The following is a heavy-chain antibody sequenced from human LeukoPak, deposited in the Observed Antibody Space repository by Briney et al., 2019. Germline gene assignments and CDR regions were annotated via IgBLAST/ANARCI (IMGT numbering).Heavy chain of an antibody. CDR3: ARAEGDYYYYFYMDV. CDR2: ISSSDRTT. Sequence: NPGGSLRLSCAASGFTFSDYYMSWIRQAPGKGLEWVSYISSSDRTTYYADSVKGRFTISRGNAKNSLYLQMNSLRAEDTAVYYCARAEGDYYYYFYMDVWGKGTTVTVS. J-gene: IGHJ6*03. V-gene: IGHV3-11*04. CDR1: GFTFSDYY.